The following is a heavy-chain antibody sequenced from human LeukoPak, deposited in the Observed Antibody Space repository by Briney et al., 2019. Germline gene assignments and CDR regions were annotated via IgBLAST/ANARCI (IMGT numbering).Heavy chain of an antibody. CDR3: ARDTKWHFDY. V-gene: IGHV4-61*08. D-gene: IGHD5-12*01. J-gene: IGHJ4*02. CDR2: IYYSGST. Sequence: SETLSLTCTVSGGSISSGGYYWSWIRQPPGKGLEWIGYIYYSGSTNYNPSLKSRVTISVDTSENQFSLKLSSVTAADTAVYYCARDTKWHFDYWGQGTLVTVSS. CDR1: GGSISSGGYY.